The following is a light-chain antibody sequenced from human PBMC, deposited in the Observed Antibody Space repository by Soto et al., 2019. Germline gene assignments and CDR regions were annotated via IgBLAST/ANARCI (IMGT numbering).Light chain of an antibody. Sequence: EIVMTQSPATLSVSPGERATLSCRASQSVSSDLAWYHQKPGQAPRLLIYGASTRATGIPARFSGSGSGTEFTLTINSLQSEDFAVYFCQQSYSNSPVTFGQGTRLEIK. CDR3: QQSYSNSPVT. CDR1: QSVSSD. J-gene: IGKJ5*01. CDR2: GAS. V-gene: IGKV3-15*01.